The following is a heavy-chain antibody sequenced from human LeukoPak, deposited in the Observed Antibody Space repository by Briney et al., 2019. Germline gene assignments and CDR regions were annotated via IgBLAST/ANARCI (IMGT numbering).Heavy chain of an antibody. CDR1: GYTFTSYG. Sequence: ASVKVSCKASGYTFTSYGINWVRQAPGQGLEWMGGIIPIFGTANYAQKFQGRVTITADESTSTAYMELSSLRSEDTAVYYCATGYSSGWWGSRPPYFDYWGQGTLVTVSS. CDR2: IIPIFGTA. J-gene: IGHJ4*02. V-gene: IGHV1-69*13. D-gene: IGHD6-19*01. CDR3: ATGYSSGWWGSRPPYFDY.